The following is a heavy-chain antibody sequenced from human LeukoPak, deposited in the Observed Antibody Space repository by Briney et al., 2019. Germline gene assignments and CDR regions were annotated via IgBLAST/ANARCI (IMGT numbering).Heavy chain of an antibody. CDR2: ISSSSSYI. CDR1: GFTFSSYS. D-gene: IGHD2-2*01. CDR3: ARARWGYCSSTSCHPYFDY. Sequence: KTGGSLRLSCAASGFTFSSYSMNWVRLAPGKGLEWVSSISSSSSYIYYADSVKGRFTISRDNAKNSLYLQMNSLRAEDTAVYYCARARWGYCSSTSCHPYFDYWGQGTLVTVSS. V-gene: IGHV3-21*01. J-gene: IGHJ4*02.